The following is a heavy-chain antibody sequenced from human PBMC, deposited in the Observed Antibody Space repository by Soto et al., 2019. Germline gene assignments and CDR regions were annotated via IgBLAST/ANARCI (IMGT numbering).Heavy chain of an antibody. CDR1: GFTFSSNS. Sequence: EVQVVESGGGLVQPGGSLRLSCAASGFTFSSNSMNWVRQAPGKGLEWISYISSSSSTIYADSVKGRFTISRDNAKNSLDVQMLSLRDEDTAVYYCARVIWSGHLTSDLWGQGTLVTVSS. V-gene: IGHV3-48*02. CDR2: ISSSSSTI. J-gene: IGHJ5*02. D-gene: IGHD3-3*01. CDR3: ARVIWSGHLTSDL.